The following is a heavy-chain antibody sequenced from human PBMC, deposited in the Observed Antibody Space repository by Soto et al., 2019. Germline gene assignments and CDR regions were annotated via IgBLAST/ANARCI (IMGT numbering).Heavy chain of an antibody. CDR3: AKTTHDRRSGWFYYFDS. V-gene: IGHV3-9*01. CDR2: ISWNNDVL. J-gene: IGHJ4*02. Sequence: PGGSLRLSCAASGFSFDDYAMHWVRQAPGKGLEWVSGISWNNDVLGYGDSVKGRFTISRDNANKSLYLQMNSLRTEDTALYYCAKTTHDRRSGWFYYFDSWGQGTLVTVSS. D-gene: IGHD6-19*01. CDR1: GFSFDDYA.